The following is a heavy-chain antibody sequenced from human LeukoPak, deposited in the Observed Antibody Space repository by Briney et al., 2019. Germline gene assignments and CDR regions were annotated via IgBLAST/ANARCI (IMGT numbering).Heavy chain of an antibody. J-gene: IGHJ4*02. Sequence: SETLSLTCTVSGGSISSYYRSWIRQPPGKGLEWIGYIYYSGSTNYNPSLKSRVTISVDTSKNQFSLKLSSVTAADTAVYYCARVDDILTGYYKGEYYFDYWGQGTLVTVSS. CDR3: ARVDDILTGYYKGEYYFDY. D-gene: IGHD3-9*01. CDR2: IYYSGST. V-gene: IGHV4-59*01. CDR1: GGSISSYY.